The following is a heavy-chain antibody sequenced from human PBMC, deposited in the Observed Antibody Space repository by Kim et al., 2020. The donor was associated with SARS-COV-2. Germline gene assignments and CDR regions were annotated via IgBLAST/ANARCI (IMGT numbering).Heavy chain of an antibody. CDR3: ASDPSYGDYARPFDY. CDR1: GFTFSSYG. D-gene: IGHD4-17*01. CDR2: ISYDGSNK. Sequence: GGSLRLSCAASGFTFSSYGMHWVRQAPGKGLEWVAVISYDGSNKYYADSVKGRFTISRDNSKNTLYLQMNSLRAEDTAVYYCASDPSYGDYARPFDYWGQGTLVTVSS. V-gene: IGHV3-33*05. J-gene: IGHJ4*02.